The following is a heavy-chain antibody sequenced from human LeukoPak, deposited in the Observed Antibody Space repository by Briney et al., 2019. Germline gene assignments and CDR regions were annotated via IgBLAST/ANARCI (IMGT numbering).Heavy chain of an antibody. J-gene: IGHJ4*02. CDR3: ARDSARWLAFDY. V-gene: IGHV3-30*04. CDR1: GFTFSSYA. CDR2: IPYDGSNK. D-gene: IGHD6-19*01. Sequence: SGGSLRLSCAASGFTFSSYAMHWVRQAPGKGLEWVAVIPYDGSNKYYADSVKGRFTISRDNSKNTLYLQMNSLRAEDTAVYYCARDSARWLAFDYWGQGTLVTVSS.